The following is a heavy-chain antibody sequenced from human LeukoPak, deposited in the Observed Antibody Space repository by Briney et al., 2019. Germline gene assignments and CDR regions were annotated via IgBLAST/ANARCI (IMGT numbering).Heavy chain of an antibody. J-gene: IGHJ6*03. CDR1: GFNFNDYG. CDR3: ARGSSFGGEKYYYYYMDV. D-gene: IGHD3-3*01. Sequence: PGGSLRLSCAASGFNFNDYGMSWVRQAPGKGLEWGSGINWNGGSTGYADSVKGRFTISRDNAKNSLYLQMNSLRAEDTALYHCARGSSFGGEKYYYYYMDVWGKGTTVTVSS. V-gene: IGHV3-20*01. CDR2: INWNGGST.